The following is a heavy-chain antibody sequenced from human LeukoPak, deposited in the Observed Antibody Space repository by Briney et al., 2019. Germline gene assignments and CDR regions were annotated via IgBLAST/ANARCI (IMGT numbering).Heavy chain of an antibody. CDR2: INHSGST. V-gene: IGHV4-34*01. D-gene: IGHD3-22*01. Sequence: SETLSLTCAVYGGSFSGYYWSWIRQPPGKGLEWIGEINHSGSTNYNPSLKSRVTISVDTSKKQFSLKLSSVTAADTAVYYCVTYYFDSSGPKENYWGQGTLVTVSS. CDR1: GGSFSGYY. J-gene: IGHJ4*02. CDR3: VTYYFDSSGPKENY.